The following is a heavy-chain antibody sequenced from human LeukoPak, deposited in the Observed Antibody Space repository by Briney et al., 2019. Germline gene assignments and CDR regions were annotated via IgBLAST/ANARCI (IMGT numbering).Heavy chain of an antibody. Sequence: SETLSLTCTGSGYSISSGYYWGWIRQPPGKGLEWIGSIYHSGSTYYNPSLKSRVTISVDTSKNQFSLKLSSVTAADTAVYYCARAGSSWYGFALNWFDPWGQGTLVTVSS. CDR2: IYHSGST. D-gene: IGHD6-13*01. J-gene: IGHJ5*02. CDR3: ARAGSSWYGFALNWFDP. CDR1: GYSISSGYY. V-gene: IGHV4-38-2*02.